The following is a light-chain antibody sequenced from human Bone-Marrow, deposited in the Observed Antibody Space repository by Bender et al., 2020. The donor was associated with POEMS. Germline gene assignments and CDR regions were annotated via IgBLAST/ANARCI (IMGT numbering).Light chain of an antibody. V-gene: IGLV2-14*03. Sequence: QSALTQPASVSGSPGQSITISCSGSSSDVGGYNYVSWYRHHPGKAPKLLIYDVTSRPSGISDRFSGSKSGNTASLTISGLQAEDEADYYCSSYSSSSTPVVFGGGTRLTVL. CDR3: SSYSSSSTPVV. CDR2: DVT. J-gene: IGLJ3*02. CDR1: SSDVGGYNY.